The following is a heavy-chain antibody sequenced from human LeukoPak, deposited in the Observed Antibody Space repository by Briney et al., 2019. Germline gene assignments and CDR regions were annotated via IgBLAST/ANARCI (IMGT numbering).Heavy chain of an antibody. Sequence: GGSLRLSCAASGFTFSDYWMSWVRQAPGKGLEWVANIKQDGSEKYYVDSVKGRFTISRDNAKNSLHLQMNSLRAEDTAVYYCARRYFDYWGQGTLVTVSS. CDR1: GFTFSDYW. CDR2: IKQDGSEK. CDR3: ARRYFDY. J-gene: IGHJ4*02. V-gene: IGHV3-7*03.